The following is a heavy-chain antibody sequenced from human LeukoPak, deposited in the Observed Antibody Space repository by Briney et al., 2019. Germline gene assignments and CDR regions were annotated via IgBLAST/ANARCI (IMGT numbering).Heavy chain of an antibody. CDR2: IYYSGRT. D-gene: IGHD1-26*01. CDR1: GDSISSTSYY. J-gene: IGHJ1*01. CDR3: ARPSGSYRAEYFQH. Sequence: PSETLSLTCTVSGDSISSTSYYWGWIRQPPGKGLEWIGTIYYSGRTYYNPSLKSRVTICVDTAKNQVSLKLSSVTAADTAVYCCARPSGSYRAEYFQHWGQGTLVTVSS. V-gene: IGHV4-39*01.